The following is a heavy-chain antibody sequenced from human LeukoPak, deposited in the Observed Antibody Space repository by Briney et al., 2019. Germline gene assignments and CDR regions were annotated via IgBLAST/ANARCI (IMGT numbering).Heavy chain of an antibody. Sequence: GGSLRLSCAASGFTFSSYGMHWVRQAPGKGLEWVAVISYDGSNKYYADSVKGRFTISRDNSKNTLHLQMSSLRPEDTAVYYCANGGYTSSWYVVDYWGQGTLVTVSS. CDR1: GFTFSSYG. D-gene: IGHD6-13*01. V-gene: IGHV3-30*18. J-gene: IGHJ4*02. CDR2: ISYDGSNK. CDR3: ANGGYTSSWYVVDY.